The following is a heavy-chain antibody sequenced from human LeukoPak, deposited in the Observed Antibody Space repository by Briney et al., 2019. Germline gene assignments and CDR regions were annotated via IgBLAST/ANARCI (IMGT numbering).Heavy chain of an antibody. CDR3: ARDQDPTYYYDSSGFLDAFDI. D-gene: IGHD3-22*01. CDR2: ISSSSYI. V-gene: IGHV3-21*01. J-gene: IGHJ3*02. CDR1: GFTFSSYS. Sequence: KPGGSLRLSCAASGFTFSSYSMNWVRQAPGKGLEWVSSISSSSYIYYADSVKGRFTISRDNAKNSLYLQMNSLRAEDTAVYYCARDQDPTYYYDSSGFLDAFDIWGQGTMVTVSS.